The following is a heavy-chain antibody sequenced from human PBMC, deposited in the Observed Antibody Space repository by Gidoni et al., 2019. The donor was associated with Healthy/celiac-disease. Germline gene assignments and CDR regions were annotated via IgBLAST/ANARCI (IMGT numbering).Heavy chain of an antibody. CDR3: TRKGWIQLWGVSGGHFDY. D-gene: IGHD5-18*01. J-gene: IGHJ4*02. CDR2: IRSKAYGGTT. Sequence: EVQLVESGGGLVQPGRSLRLSCTASGFTFGDYDMSWFRQAPGKGLEWVVFIRSKAYGGTTEYAASVKGRFTISRDDSKSIAYLQMNSLKTEDTAVYYCTRKGWIQLWGVSGGHFDYWGQGTLVTVSS. V-gene: IGHV3-49*03. CDR1: GFTFGDYD.